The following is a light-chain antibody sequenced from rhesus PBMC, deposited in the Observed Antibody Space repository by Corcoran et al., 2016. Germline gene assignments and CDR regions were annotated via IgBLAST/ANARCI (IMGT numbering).Light chain of an antibody. CDR2: GAS. CDR3: QQYYASPLT. CDR1: QSLLENSNNQNY. V-gene: IGKV4-1*01. Sequence: DIVMTQSPDSLAASLGERVTSNCKSSQSLLENSNNQNYLAWYQQKPGKAPKLLLYGASTRESGVPNRFSGSGSGTDFTLTISGLQAEDVAVYFCQQYYASPLTFGPGTKLDIK. J-gene: IGKJ3*01.